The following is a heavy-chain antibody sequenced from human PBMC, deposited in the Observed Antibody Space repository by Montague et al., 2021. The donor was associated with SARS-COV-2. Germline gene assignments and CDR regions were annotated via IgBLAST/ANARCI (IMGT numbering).Heavy chain of an antibody. V-gene: IGHV3-48*03. CDR2: ISSGGGNM. CDR1: GFMFSSFE. CDR3: ARGNYDRGGNYAAYYFDN. D-gene: IGHD3-22*01. J-gene: IGHJ4*02. Sequence: SLRLSCAASGFMFSSFEMNWVRQAPGKGLEWVADISSGGGNMYYAGSVKGRFTISRDNAKNSLYLQMNSLRAEDTAVYYCARGNYDRGGNYAAYYFDNWGQGTLVTVSS.